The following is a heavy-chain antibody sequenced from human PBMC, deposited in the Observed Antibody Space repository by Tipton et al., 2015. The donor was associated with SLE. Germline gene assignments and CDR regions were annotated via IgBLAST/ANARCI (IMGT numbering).Heavy chain of an antibody. CDR1: GFAFNTYA. Sequence: SLRLSCEASGFAFNTYAMPWVRQAPGKGLDWVAVIWFDGSNEFYADSVKGRFTISRDNAKKSLFLQMNSLRAEDTAVYYCAKQISPHYGMDVWGQGTTVTVSS. V-gene: IGHV3-33*03. CDR2: IWFDGSNE. CDR3: AKQISPHYGMDV. J-gene: IGHJ6*02.